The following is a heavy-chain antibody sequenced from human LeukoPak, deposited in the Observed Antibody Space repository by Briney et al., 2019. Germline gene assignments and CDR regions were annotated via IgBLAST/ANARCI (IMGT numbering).Heavy chain of an antibody. V-gene: IGHV4-30-2*01. CDR2: IYHSGST. J-gene: IGHJ5*02. D-gene: IGHD2-2*01. CDR3: ARVQYCSSTSCYGGGWFDP. Sequence: SETLSLTCAVSGGSISSGGYSWSWIRQPPGKGLEWIGYIYHSGSTYYNPSLKSRVTISVDRSKNQFSPKLSSVTAADTAVYYCARVQYCSSTSCYGGGWFDPWGQGTLVTVSS. CDR1: GGSISSGGYS.